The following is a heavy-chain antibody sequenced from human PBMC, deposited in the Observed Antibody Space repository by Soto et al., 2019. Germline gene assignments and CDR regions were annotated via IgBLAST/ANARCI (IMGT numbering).Heavy chain of an antibody. V-gene: IGHV1-18*01. J-gene: IGHJ4*02. D-gene: IGHD2-8*01. Sequence: ASVKVSCKASGYTFTSYGISWVRQAPGQGLEWIGWISAYSGNTNYAQKLQGRVTMTTDTSTSTAYMELRSLRSEDTAVFYCASGPRGGTNGPTSFDYWGQGTLVTVSS. CDR1: GYTFTSYG. CDR3: ASGPRGGTNGPTSFDY. CDR2: ISAYSGNT.